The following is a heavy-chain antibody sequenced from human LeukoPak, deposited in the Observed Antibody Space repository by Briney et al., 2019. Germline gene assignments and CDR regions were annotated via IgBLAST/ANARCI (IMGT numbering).Heavy chain of an antibody. CDR2: ISIYKGNT. Sequence: ASVKVSCKASGYTFSSYGISWVRQAPGQGLEWMGRISIYKGNTSYAQKLQGRVTMTTDTSTSTAYMEVRSLRSDDTAVYYCARGSRGLAVAGLDYWGQGTLVTVSS. CDR3: ARGSRGLAVAGLDY. CDR1: GYTFSSYG. J-gene: IGHJ4*02. V-gene: IGHV1-18*01. D-gene: IGHD6-19*01.